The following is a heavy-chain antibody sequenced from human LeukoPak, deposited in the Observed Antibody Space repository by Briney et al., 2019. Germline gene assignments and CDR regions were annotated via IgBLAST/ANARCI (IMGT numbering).Heavy chain of an antibody. D-gene: IGHD2-8*01. CDR1: RFTFSSYS. J-gene: IGHJ3*02. Sequence: GGSLRLSCAASRFTFSSYSMNWVRQAPGKGLEWVSSISSSSYIYYADSVKGRFTISRDDAKNSLYLQMNSLRAEGTAVYYCAREKIVLMVYAKRDAFDIWGQGTMVTVSS. V-gene: IGHV3-21*01. CDR3: AREKIVLMVYAKRDAFDI. CDR2: ISSSSYI.